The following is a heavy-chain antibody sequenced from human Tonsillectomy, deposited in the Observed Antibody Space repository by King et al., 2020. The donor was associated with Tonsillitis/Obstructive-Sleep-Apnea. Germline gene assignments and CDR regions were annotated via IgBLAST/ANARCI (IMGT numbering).Heavy chain of an antibody. Sequence: QLQESGPGLVKPSETLSLTCTVSGGSISSSSYYWGWIRQPPGKGLEWIGSIYYRRSTYYNPSLKSRVTISVDTSKNQFSLKLSSVTAADTAVYYCARQQSDYYYIDVWGKGTTVTVSS. CDR1: GGSISSSSYY. V-gene: IGHV4-39*01. D-gene: IGHD4-11*01. CDR3: ARQQSDYYYIDV. CDR2: IYYRRST. J-gene: IGHJ6*03.